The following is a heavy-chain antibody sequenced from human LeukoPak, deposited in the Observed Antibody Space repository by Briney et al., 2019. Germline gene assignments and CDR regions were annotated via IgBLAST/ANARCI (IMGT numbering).Heavy chain of an antibody. CDR3: ARAYCSGGSCYSGLDY. J-gene: IGHJ4*02. D-gene: IGHD2-15*01. V-gene: IGHV3-13*01. Sequence: SGGSLRFSCAASGFTFSSYDMHWVRQATGKGLEWVSAIGTAGDTYYPGSVKGRFTVSRENAKNSLYLQMNSLRAGDTAVYYCARAYCSGGSCYSGLDYWGQGTLVTVSS. CDR2: IGTAGDT. CDR1: GFTFSSYD.